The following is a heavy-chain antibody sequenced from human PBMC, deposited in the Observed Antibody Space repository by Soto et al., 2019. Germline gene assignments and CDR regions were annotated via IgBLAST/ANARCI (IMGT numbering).Heavy chain of an antibody. CDR2: TKTDGTT. CDR1: GFTFSRHW. Sequence: GGSLRLSCAASGFTFSRHWIHWVRQAPGQGLVWVSRTKTDGTTSFADSVRGRFTISRDNAENTLYLQMNSLRAEDTAVYYCVRDMRPVPWYGGISTAFDMWGQGTMVTVSS. J-gene: IGHJ3*02. D-gene: IGHD3-10*01. V-gene: IGHV3-74*01. CDR3: VRDMRPVPWYGGISTAFDM.